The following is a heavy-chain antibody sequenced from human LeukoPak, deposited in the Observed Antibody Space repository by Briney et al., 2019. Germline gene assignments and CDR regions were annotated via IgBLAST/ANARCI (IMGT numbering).Heavy chain of an antibody. CDR2: ISGSGGST. CDR3: AKDGYYDSSGYYYVGAFDI. J-gene: IGHJ3*02. V-gene: IGHV3-23*01. CDR1: GFTFSSYA. D-gene: IGHD3-22*01. Sequence: GGSLRLSCAASGFTFSSYAMSWVRQAPGKGLEWVPAISGSGGSTYYADSVKGWFTISRDNSKNTLYLQMNSLRAEDTAVYYCAKDGYYDSSGYYYVGAFDIWGQGTMVTVSS.